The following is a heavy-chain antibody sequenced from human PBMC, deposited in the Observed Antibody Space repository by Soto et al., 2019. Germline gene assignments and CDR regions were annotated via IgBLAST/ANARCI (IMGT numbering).Heavy chain of an antibody. J-gene: IGHJ5*02. CDR2: IIPIIGII. CDR1: GSTFSTYT. Sequence: SVKVSCKASGSTFSTYTITWVRQAPGQGLEWMGRIIPIIGIINYAQKFQGRVTITADKFTGTAYMELTRLRSDDTAVYYCAGDPDSHYNDSHASSYPWGQGTLVTSP. CDR3: AGDPDSHYNDSHASSYP. V-gene: IGHV1-69*04. D-gene: IGHD3-22*01.